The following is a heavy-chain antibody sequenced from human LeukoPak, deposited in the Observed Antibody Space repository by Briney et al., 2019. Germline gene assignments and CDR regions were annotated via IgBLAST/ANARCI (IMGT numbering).Heavy chain of an antibody. J-gene: IGHJ1*01. CDR3: AGSRLSAEYFQF. V-gene: IGHV3-66*01. CDR1: GFTVSGNY. CDR2: IYSGGNT. Sequence: PGGSLRLSCEASGFTVSGNYMNWIRQAPGKGLEWVSVIYSGGNTYYADSVKGRFSISRDNSKNTLYLQMNGLRVEDTAVYYCAGSRLSAEYFQFWGQGTLVAVSS.